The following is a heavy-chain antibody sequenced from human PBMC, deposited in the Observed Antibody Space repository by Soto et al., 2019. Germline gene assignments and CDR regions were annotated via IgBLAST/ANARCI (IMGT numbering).Heavy chain of an antibody. D-gene: IGHD1-26*01. CDR2: KYYSGIS. CDR3: VREDMSGTYYFDA. Sequence: PSETLSLTCTVTRGSVSSQTHFWTWIRQPPGKGLEWIGYKYYSGISNYNPSLQSRVTISVDTSKNQFSLRLTSVTAADTAVYYCVREDMSGTYYFDAWGQGALVTV. J-gene: IGHJ4*02. CDR1: RGSVSSQTHF. V-gene: IGHV4-61*01.